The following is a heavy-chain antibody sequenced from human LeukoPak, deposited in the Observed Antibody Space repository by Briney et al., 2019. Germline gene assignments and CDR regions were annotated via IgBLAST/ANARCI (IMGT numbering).Heavy chain of an antibody. CDR1: GGSISSYY. J-gene: IGHJ4*02. D-gene: IGHD3-16*01. CDR2: IYYSGST. V-gene: IGHV4-59*01. Sequence: PETLSLTCTVSGGSISSYYWSWIRQPPGKGLEWIGYIYYSGSTNYNPSLKSRVTISVDTSKNQFSLKLSSVTAADTAVYYCARGRGGTDFDYWGQGTLVTVSS. CDR3: ARGRGGTDFDY.